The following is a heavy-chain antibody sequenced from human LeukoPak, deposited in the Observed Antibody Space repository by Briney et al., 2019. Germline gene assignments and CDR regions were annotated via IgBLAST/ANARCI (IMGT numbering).Heavy chain of an antibody. CDR2: INHSGST. D-gene: IGHD3-22*01. V-gene: IGHV4-34*01. CDR3: ARGLYYDSSGYYLNWFDP. J-gene: IGHJ5*02. Sequence: SETLSLTCAVYGGSFSGYYWSWIRQPPGKGLEWIGEINHSGSTNYNPSLESRVTISVDTSKNQFSLKLSSVTAADTAVYYCARGLYYDSSGYYLNWFDPWGQGTLVTVSS. CDR1: GGSFSGYY.